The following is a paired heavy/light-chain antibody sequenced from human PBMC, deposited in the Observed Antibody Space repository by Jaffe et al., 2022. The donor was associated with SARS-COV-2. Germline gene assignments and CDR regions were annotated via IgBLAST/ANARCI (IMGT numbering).Heavy chain of an antibody. D-gene: IGHD2-21*01. J-gene: IGHJ4*02. CDR2: ITSSGGYI. CDR3: ARAKSGLDS. V-gene: IGHV3-11*06. CDR1: GFSFSDSY. Sequence: QVQVVESGGGLVKPGGSLRLSCAASGFSFSDSYMAWIRQAPGKGLEFVSYITSSGGYISYADSVKGRFTISRDNAKNSLSLQMNNLRAEDSAVYYCARAKSGLDSWGQGTLVTVSS.
Light chain of an antibody. Sequence: EIVLTQSPGTLSLSPGETATLSCRASQIVDNNNLAWHQLKPGQSPRILISRASNRATGIPDRFSGSGSGTDFTLTISRLEPEDSAVYYCQQYGRPPWTFGQGTKLEIK. CDR1: QIVDNNN. J-gene: IGKJ1*01. CDR2: RAS. CDR3: QQYGRPPWT. V-gene: IGKV3-20*01.